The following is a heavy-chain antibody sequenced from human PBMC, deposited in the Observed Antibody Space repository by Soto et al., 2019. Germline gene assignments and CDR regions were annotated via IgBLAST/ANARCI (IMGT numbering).Heavy chain of an antibody. D-gene: IGHD3-22*01. CDR3: ARGPTSSGYYYGY. CDR2: ISWNSYSI. CDR1: GFTFDDYA. J-gene: IGHJ4*02. Sequence: SLRLSCVASGFTFDDYAMHWVLQFPGKGLEWVSGISWNSYSIGYADSVKGRFTISRDNVKNSLHLQMDSLTTEDTALYYCARGPTSSGYYYGYWGQGTLVTVSS. V-gene: IGHV3-9*01.